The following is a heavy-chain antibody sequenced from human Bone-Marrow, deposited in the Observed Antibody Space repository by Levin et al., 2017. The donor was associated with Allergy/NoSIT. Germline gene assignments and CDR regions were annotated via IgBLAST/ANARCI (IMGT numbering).Heavy chain of an antibody. J-gene: IGHJ6*02. CDR2: INPDNGDT. Sequence: PGGSLRLSCKASGYPFTVHGIHWVRQAPGQSLQWLGWINPDNGDTKYSQNFQGRVTITRDPSATTAYLELSILRSEDTAVYYCARAPIFYSNLLKGEYYYGMDVWGQGTTVTVSS. D-gene: IGHD3-9*01. CDR1: GYPFTVHG. V-gene: IGHV1-3*01. CDR3: ARAPIFYSNLLKGEYYYGMDV.